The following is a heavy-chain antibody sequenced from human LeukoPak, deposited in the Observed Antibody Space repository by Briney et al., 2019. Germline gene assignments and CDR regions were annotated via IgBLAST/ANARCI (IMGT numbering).Heavy chain of an antibody. J-gene: IGHJ5*02. D-gene: IGHD3-16*01. V-gene: IGHV3-23*01. Sequence: GGSLRLSCAASGFTFSSYAMSWVRQAPGKGLEWVSAISGSGGSTYYADSVKGRFTISRDNSKNTLYLQMNSLRSDDTAVYYCARGLWDDRPKYNWFDPWGQGTLVTVSS. CDR2: ISGSGGST. CDR3: ARGLWDDRPKYNWFDP. CDR1: GFTFSSYA.